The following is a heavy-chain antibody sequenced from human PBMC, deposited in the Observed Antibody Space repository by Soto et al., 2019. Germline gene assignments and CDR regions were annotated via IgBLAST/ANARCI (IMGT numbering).Heavy chain of an antibody. Sequence: SETLSLTCSVSGGSIGSSSDYWGWIRQPPGKGLEWIGSIYYSGSTYYNPSLKSRVTISVDTSKNQFSLKLSSVTAADTAVYYCARDNIWQPGDYYYGMDVWGQGTTVTVSS. CDR1: GGSIGSSSDY. V-gene: IGHV4-39*07. J-gene: IGHJ6*02. CDR3: ARDNIWQPGDYYYGMDV. CDR2: IYYSGST. D-gene: IGHD6-13*01.